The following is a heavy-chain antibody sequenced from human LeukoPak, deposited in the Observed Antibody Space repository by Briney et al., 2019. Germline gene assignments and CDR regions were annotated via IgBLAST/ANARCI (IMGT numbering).Heavy chain of an antibody. CDR3: AADDLNIGF. Sequence: GASVKVSCKASGFTFSSSAIQWVRQARGQRLEWIGWIVLASGKTNYAQKFQERISITRDMSTSTAYMELSSLRSEDTAVYYCAADDLNIGFWGQGTLVTVSS. CDR1: GFTFSSSA. V-gene: IGHV1-58*02. D-gene: IGHD2/OR15-2a*01. CDR2: IVLASGKT. J-gene: IGHJ4*02.